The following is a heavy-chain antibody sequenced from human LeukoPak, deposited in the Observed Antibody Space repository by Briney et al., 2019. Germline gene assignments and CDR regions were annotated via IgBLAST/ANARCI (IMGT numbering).Heavy chain of an antibody. Sequence: GGSLRLSCAASGFTFSIYWMSWVRQAPGKGLEWVANIKQDGSNKYYVDSVKGRFTISRDNANNSLYLEMNSPRAEDTAVYYCARDHGTSGWYGHYFDYWGQGILVTVSS. CDR3: ARDHGTSGWYGHYFDY. V-gene: IGHV3-7*01. CDR1: GFTFSIYW. D-gene: IGHD6-19*01. CDR2: IKQDGSNK. J-gene: IGHJ4*02.